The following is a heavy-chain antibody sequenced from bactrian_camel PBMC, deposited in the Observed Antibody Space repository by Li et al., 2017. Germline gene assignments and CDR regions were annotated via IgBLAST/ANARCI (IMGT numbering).Heavy chain of an antibody. CDR3: AADQLRDLDYPPYEYEH. J-gene: IGHJ4*01. CDR1: GDTIGRYC. CDR2: IESDGVT. Sequence: HVQLVESGGGSVEVGGSLTLSCVASGDTIGRYCLGWFRQIPDREREGVAGIESDGVTMYADSVKGRFTISQDHGKNTLTLQLNSLKPEDTAMYYCAADQLRDLDYPPYEYEHRGQGTQVTVS. V-gene: IGHV3S55*01. D-gene: IGHD4*01.